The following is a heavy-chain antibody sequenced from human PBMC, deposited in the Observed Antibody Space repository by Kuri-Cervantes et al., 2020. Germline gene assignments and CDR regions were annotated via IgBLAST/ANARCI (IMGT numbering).Heavy chain of an antibody. V-gene: IGHV3-7*01. CDR1: GFTFSSYW. CDR3: ARDQPKSVYYDFWSGYPNWFDP. CDR2: IKQDGSEK. Sequence: LTCAASGFTFSSYWMSWVRQAPGKGLEWVANIKQDGSEKYYVDSVKGRFTISRDNAKNSLHLQMNSLRAEDTAVYYCARDQPKSVYYDFWSGYPNWFDPWGQGTLVTVSS. D-gene: IGHD3-3*01. J-gene: IGHJ5*02.